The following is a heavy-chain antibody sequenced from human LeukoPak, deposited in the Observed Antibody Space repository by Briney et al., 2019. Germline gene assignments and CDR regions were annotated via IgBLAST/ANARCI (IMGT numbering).Heavy chain of an antibody. CDR3: ARDGGDCSGGSCYSKPFDY. J-gene: IGHJ4*02. Sequence: SVKVSCKASGGTFSSYAISWVRQAPGQGLEWMGGIIPIFGTANYAQKFQGRVTITTDESTSTAYMELSSLRSEDTAVYYCARDGGDCSGGSCYSKPFDYWGQGTLVTVSS. D-gene: IGHD2-15*01. CDR2: IIPIFGTA. V-gene: IGHV1-69*05. CDR1: GGTFSSYA.